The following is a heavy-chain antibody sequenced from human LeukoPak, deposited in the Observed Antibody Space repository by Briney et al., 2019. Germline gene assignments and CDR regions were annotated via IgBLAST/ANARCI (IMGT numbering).Heavy chain of an antibody. CDR3: AKEVRGSSSLTYFDY. Sequence: GGTLRLSCAASGFSVSSYGMTWVRQAPGKGLEWVSAVGGSDTSTYYADSVKGRFTISRDNSKNTLYLQMNSLRAEDTAVYYCAKEVRGSSSLTYFDYWGQGTLVTVSS. D-gene: IGHD6-6*01. CDR2: VGGSDTST. J-gene: IGHJ4*02. CDR1: GFSVSSYG. V-gene: IGHV3-23*01.